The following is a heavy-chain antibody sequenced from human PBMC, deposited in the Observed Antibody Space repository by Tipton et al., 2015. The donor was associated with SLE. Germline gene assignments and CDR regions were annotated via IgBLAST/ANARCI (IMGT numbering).Heavy chain of an antibody. CDR1: GFTFSTYA. Sequence: SLRLSCAASGFTFSTYAMTWVRQAPGKGLEWVSTITGSGSGSTTYYADSVRGRFAISRDNSKNTLFLQMNSLRTEDTALYYCAKDRRIAVAGVFDHWGRGTPVTVSS. CDR2: ITGSGSGSTT. V-gene: IGHV3-23*01. D-gene: IGHD6-19*01. J-gene: IGHJ4*02. CDR3: AKDRRIAVAGVFDH.